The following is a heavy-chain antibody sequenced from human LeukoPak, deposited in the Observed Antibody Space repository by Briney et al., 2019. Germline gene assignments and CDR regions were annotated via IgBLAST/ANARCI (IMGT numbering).Heavy chain of an antibody. Sequence: ASVKVSCKASGYTFTGYYMHWVRQAPGQGLEWMGWINPNSGGTNYAQKFQGRVTMTRDTSISTAYMEMSRLRSDDTAVYYCARPLVRIAARPPGYWGQGTLVTVSS. D-gene: IGHD6-6*01. CDR2: INPNSGGT. CDR1: GYTFTGYY. CDR3: ARPLVRIAARPPGY. J-gene: IGHJ4*02. V-gene: IGHV1-2*02.